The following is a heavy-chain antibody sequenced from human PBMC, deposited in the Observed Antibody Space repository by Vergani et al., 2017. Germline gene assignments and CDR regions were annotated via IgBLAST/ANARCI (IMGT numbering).Heavy chain of an antibody. CDR2: INHSGST. D-gene: IGHD3-10*01. CDR1: GGSFSGYY. J-gene: IGHJ3*02. V-gene: IGHV4-34*01. CDR3: ARGIDYYGSGRYAFDI. Sequence: QVQLQQWGAGLLKPSETLSLTCAVYGGSFSGYYWSWIRQPPGKGLEWIGEINHSGSTNYNPSLKSRVTISVDTSKNQFSLKLSSVTAADTAVYYCARGIDYYGSGRYAFDIWGQGTMVTVSS.